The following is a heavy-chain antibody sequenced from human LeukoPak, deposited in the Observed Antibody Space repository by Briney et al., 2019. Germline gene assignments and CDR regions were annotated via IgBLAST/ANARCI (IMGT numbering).Heavy chain of an antibody. CDR3: ARVSGSYKWFDC. V-gene: IGHV1-2*02. Sequence: ASVKVSCKASGYTFTDSYVHWVRQAPGQGLEWMGWINPDTGDTNYAQKFQGRVTLTRDTSISTAYVELSRLRSDDTAVYYCARVSGSYKWFDCWGQGTLVTVSS. CDR2: INPDTGDT. D-gene: IGHD1-26*01. CDR1: GYTFTDSY. J-gene: IGHJ4*02.